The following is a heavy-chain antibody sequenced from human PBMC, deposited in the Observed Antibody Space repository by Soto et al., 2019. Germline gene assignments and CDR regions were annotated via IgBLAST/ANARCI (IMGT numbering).Heavy chain of an antibody. CDR2: INHSGST. J-gene: IGHJ6*02. Sequence: PSETLSLTCAVYGGSFSGYYWSWIRQPPGKGLEWIGEINHSGSTNYNPSLKSRVTISVDTSKNQFSLKLSSVTAADTAVYYCAREESPYGMDVPGQGTTVTVS. CDR1: GGSFSGYY. V-gene: IGHV4-34*01. CDR3: AREESPYGMDV.